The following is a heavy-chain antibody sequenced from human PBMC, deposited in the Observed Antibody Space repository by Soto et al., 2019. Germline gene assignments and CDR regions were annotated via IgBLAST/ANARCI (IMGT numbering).Heavy chain of an antibody. Sequence: QVQLVQSGAEVKKPGASVKVSCKVSGYTLTELSMHWVRQAPGKGLEWMGGFDPEDGETIYAQKFQGRVTMTEDTSTDTAYMELISLRSEDTAVYYCATSLLVRGVIIFVWFDPWGQGNLVTVSS. CDR3: ATSLLVRGVIIFVWFDP. V-gene: IGHV1-24*01. J-gene: IGHJ5*02. CDR1: GYTLTELS. D-gene: IGHD3-10*01. CDR2: FDPEDGET.